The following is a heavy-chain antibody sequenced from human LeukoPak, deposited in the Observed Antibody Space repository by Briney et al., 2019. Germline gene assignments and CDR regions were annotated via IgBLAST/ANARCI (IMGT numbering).Heavy chain of an antibody. Sequence: ASVKVSCKASGYTFTSYGISWVRQAPGQGLEWMGWIGAYNVNTNYAQKLQGRVSMTTDTSTSTAYMELRGLRSDDTAVYYCARDYYDSSGYRQNYFDDWGQGTLVTVSS. CDR3: ARDYYDSSGYRQNYFDD. V-gene: IGHV1-18*01. J-gene: IGHJ4*02. CDR2: IGAYNVNT. D-gene: IGHD3-22*01. CDR1: GYTFTSYG.